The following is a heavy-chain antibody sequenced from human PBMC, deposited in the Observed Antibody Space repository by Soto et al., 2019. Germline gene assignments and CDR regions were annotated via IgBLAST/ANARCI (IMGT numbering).Heavy chain of an antibody. CDR3: ARSLLNVSLPHAY. J-gene: IGHJ4*01. Sequence: QVQLVQSGAEVKKPGASVKVSCKASGYTFSGYYMHWLRQAPGQGLEWMGWINTLSGDTSFPQKFQGRLAMTRDSSIDTAFMEVSRLTSDDTAIYYCARSLLNVSLPHAYWGHGTLVSVSS. CDR2: INTLSGDT. CDR1: GYTFSGYY. V-gene: IGHV1-2*02.